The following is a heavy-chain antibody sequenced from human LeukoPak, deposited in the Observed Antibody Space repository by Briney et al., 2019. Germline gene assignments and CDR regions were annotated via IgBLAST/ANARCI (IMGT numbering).Heavy chain of an antibody. CDR3: ARSPARHNWFDP. V-gene: IGHV4-59*01. J-gene: IGHJ5*02. CDR1: GGSISSYY. CDR2: IYYSGST. Sequence: PSETLSLTCTVSGGSISSYYWSWIRQPPGKGQEWIGYIYYSGSTNYNLSLKSRVTISVDMSKNQFSLKLSSVTAADTAVYYCARSPARHNWFDPWGQGTLVTVSS.